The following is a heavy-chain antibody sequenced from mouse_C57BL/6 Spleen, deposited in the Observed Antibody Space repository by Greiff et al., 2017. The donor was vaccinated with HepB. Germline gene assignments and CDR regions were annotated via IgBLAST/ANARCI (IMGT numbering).Heavy chain of an antibody. CDR3: ARTLGYAMDY. J-gene: IGHJ4*01. V-gene: IGHV1-50*01. Sequence: VKLQQPGAELVKPGASVKLSCKASGYTFTSYWMQWVKQRPGQGLEWIGEIDPSDSYTNYNQKFKGKATLTVDTSSSTAYMQLSSLTSEDSAVYYCARTLGYAMDYWGQGTSVTVSS. CDR2: IDPSDSYT. CDR1: GYTFTSYW.